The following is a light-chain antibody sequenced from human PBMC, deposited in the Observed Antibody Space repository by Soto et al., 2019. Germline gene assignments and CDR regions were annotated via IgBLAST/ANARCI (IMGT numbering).Light chain of an antibody. Sequence: EIVLTQSPATLSLSPGERATLSCRASQSVSSYLAWYQQKPGQAPRLLIYAASNRATGIPVRFSGSGSGTDFTLTISSLEPEDFAVYYCQQRSNWPLTFGPGTKVDIK. CDR1: QSVSSY. CDR3: QQRSNWPLT. V-gene: IGKV3-11*01. CDR2: AAS. J-gene: IGKJ3*01.